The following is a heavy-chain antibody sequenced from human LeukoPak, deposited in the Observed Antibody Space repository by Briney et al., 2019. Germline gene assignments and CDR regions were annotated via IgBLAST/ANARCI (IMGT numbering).Heavy chain of an antibody. V-gene: IGHV4-34*04. CDR1: GGSFSGFL. CDR2: INYNGENT. CDR3: TSSGLTGMRKYPRADYYYYGMDV. Sequence: SETLSLTCPVSGGSFSGFLWSWIRPPPREGMEWIGEINYNGENTNHNTSLKRRPTMSVDTSTNQFFLKLSSVTAADTAVYFCTSSGLTGMRKYPRADYYYYGMDVWGQGTAVTVSS. D-gene: IGHD2-2*02. J-gene: IGHJ6*02.